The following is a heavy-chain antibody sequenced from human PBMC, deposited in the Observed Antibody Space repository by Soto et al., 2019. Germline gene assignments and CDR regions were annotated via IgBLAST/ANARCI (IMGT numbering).Heavy chain of an antibody. J-gene: IGHJ5*02. CDR2: IIPIFGTP. CDR3: ARDPRPHFNNWDTDVWFDT. V-gene: IGHV1-69*06. Sequence: QVQLVQSGAEVKKPGSSVKVSCKASGGSFTSYAFSWVRQAPGQGLEWVGGIIPIFGTPNYAQKFQGRVTISADRSTSTVYLDLTDLTSEDTAVYFCARDPRPHFNNWDTDVWFDTWGQGTLVIVSS. CDR1: GGSFTSYA. D-gene: IGHD1-1*01.